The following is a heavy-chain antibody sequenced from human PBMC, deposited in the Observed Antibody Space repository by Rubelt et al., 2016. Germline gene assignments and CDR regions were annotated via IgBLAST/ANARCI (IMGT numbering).Heavy chain of an antibody. D-gene: IGHD4-17*01. CDR2: IYYSGST. CDR1: GGSISSGGYY. CDR3: ARPLQGYGDYVPWGFQH. V-gene: IGHV4-31*03. J-gene: IGHJ1*01. Sequence: QVQLQESGPGLVKPSQTLSLTCTVSGGSISSGGYYWSWIRQHPGKGLEWIGYIYYSGSTYYNPSLKGGVTISVDTAKNQFSLRLGSVTAADTAVYYCARPLQGYGDYVPWGFQHWGQGTLVTVSS.